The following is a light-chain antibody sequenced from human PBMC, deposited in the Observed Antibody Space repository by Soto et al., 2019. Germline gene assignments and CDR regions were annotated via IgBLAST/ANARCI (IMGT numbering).Light chain of an antibody. J-gene: IGKJ4*01. V-gene: IGKV1-5*01. Sequence: DIQMTQSPSTLSASVGDRVTITCRASQSISSWLAWYQQKPGKAPKLLIFDAFSLESGVPSRFSGSRSGTEFTLTISSLQPDDYATYCCQQYNSYSPLTFGGGTNVEIK. CDR3: QQYNSYSPLT. CDR1: QSISSW. CDR2: DAF.